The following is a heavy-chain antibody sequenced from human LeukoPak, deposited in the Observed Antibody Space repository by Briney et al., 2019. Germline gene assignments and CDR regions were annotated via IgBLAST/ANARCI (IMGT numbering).Heavy chain of an antibody. J-gene: IGHJ6*04. D-gene: IGHD3-10*02. CDR1: GFTFSSYW. V-gene: IGHV3-74*01. Sequence: GGSLRLSCAASGFTFSSYWMHWVRQAPGKGLVWVSRINSDGSSTSYADSVKGRFTISRDNAKNSLYLQMNSLRAEYTAVYYCAELGITMIGGVWGKGTTVTISS. CDR3: AELGITMIGGV. CDR2: INSDGSST.